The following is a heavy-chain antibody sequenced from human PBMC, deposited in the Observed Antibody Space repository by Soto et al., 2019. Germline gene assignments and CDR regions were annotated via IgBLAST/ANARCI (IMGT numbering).Heavy chain of an antibody. Sequence: ASVKVSCKASGYTFTSYEINWVRQATGQGLEWVGWMNPNSGNTGYAQKLQGRVTMTRGTSMSTAYMELRSLRSDDTAVYYCATDANYDSRGYYGVAFDIRAQGTMVTVSS. CDR2: MNPNSGNT. CDR1: GYTFTSYE. V-gene: IGHV1-8*01. CDR3: ATDANYDSRGYYGVAFDI. J-gene: IGHJ3*02. D-gene: IGHD3-22*01.